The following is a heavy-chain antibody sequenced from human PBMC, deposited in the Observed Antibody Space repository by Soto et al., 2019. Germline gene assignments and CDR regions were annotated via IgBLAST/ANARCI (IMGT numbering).Heavy chain of an antibody. J-gene: IGHJ5*02. Sequence: SETLSLTCAVYGGSFSGYYWNWIRQPPGKGLEWIGEVNDGGYTNYNSSLKSRVSISVHASRKQFSLTLTSATAADTAVYYCVRAYPPAPPRGLEPARWFEPWGQGSLVTVSS. CDR3: VRAYPPAPPRGLEPARWFEP. CDR2: VNDGGYT. D-gene: IGHD1-1*01. V-gene: IGHV4-34*01. CDR1: GGSFSGYY.